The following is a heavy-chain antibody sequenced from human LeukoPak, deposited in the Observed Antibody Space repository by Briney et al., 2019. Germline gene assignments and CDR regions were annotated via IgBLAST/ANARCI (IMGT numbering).Heavy chain of an antibody. CDR1: GYTFTGYY. CDR3: AKTYIYYYDSSGYHPFDY. D-gene: IGHD3-22*01. CDR2: INTNSGDR. Sequence: GASVKVSCKASGYTFTGYYIHWVRQAPGQGLEWMGSINTNSGDRHYAQKFQGRVTLTRDTSINTAYMELSRLRSDDTAVYYCAKTYIYYYDSSGYHPFDYWGQGTLVTVSS. J-gene: IGHJ4*02. V-gene: IGHV1-2*02.